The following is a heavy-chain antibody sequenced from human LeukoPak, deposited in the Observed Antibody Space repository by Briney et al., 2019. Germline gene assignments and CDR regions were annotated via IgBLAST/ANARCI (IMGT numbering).Heavy chain of an antibody. D-gene: IGHD2-2*02. V-gene: IGHV4-4*07. Sequence: SETLSLTCTVSGGSISSYYWSWIRQPAGKGLEWIGRIYTSGSTNYNPSLKSRVTMSVDTSKNQFSLKLSSVTAADTAVYYRTGGLLYSVEYFQHWGQGTLVTVSS. CDR1: GGSISSYY. CDR2: IYTSGST. J-gene: IGHJ1*01. CDR3: TGGLLYSVEYFQH.